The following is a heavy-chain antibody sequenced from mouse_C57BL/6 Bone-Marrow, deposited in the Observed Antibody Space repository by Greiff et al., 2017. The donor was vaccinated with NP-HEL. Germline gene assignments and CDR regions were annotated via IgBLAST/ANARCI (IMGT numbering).Heavy chain of an antibody. CDR3: ARFNYGYYYAMDY. D-gene: IGHD1-1*01. CDR2: INPSTGGT. J-gene: IGHJ4*01. Sequence: EVQGVESGPELVKPGASVKISCKASGYSFTGYYMNWVKQSPEKSLEWIGEINPSTGGTTYNQKFKAKATLTVDKSSSTAYMQLKSLTSEDSAVYYCARFNYGYYYAMDYWGQGTSVTVSS. CDR1: GYSFTGYY. V-gene: IGHV1-42*01.